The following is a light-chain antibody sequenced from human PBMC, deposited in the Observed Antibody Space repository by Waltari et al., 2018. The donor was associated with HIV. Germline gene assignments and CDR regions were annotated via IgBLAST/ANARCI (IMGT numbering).Light chain of an antibody. V-gene: IGLV2-14*01. CDR1: SSDVGAYNH. J-gene: IGLJ1*01. Sequence: HSALTQPASVSGSPGQSITISCTGSSSDVGAYNHVSWYQQHPGKAPKLVIYDVSNRPSGVSNRCSGSKSGNTASLTISGLQTEDEADYYCNSYSTTYTPCVFGTGTRVTVL. CDR2: DVS. CDR3: NSYSTTYTPCV.